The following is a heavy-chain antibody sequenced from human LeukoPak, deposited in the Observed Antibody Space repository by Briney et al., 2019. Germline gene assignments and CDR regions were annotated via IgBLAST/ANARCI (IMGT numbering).Heavy chain of an antibody. CDR1: GGSISSYY. J-gene: IGHJ4*02. Sequence: YPSETLSLTCTVSGGSISSYYWSWIRQPAGKGLEWIGRISTSGTTNYNPSLKSRVTMSVDMSKNQFSLKLSSVTAADTAVYYCARLVPKSGSYTYYLDYWGQGTLVTVSS. CDR2: ISTSGTT. V-gene: IGHV4-4*07. CDR3: ARLVPKSGSYTYYLDY. D-gene: IGHD3-10*01.